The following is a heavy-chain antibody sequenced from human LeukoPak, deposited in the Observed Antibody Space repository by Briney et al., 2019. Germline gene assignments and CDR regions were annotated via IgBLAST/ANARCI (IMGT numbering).Heavy chain of an antibody. V-gene: IGHV1-2*02. Sequence: ASVKVSCKASGYTFTGYYMHWVRQAPGQGLEWMGWIDPNSGGTNYAQKLQGRVTMTTDTSTSTAYMELRSLRSDDTAVYYCARAHGDYSWWFDPWGQGTLVTVSS. J-gene: IGHJ5*02. CDR1: GYTFTGYY. CDR3: ARAHGDYSWWFDP. CDR2: IDPNSGGT. D-gene: IGHD4-17*01.